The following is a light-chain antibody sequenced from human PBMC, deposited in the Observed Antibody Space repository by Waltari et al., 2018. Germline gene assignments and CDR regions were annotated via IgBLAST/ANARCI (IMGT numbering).Light chain of an antibody. CDR1: QTVINTY. CDR3: QQYGNSLPYT. CDR2: GAS. Sequence: EIVLTQSPGTLSLSPGERATLPCRASQTVINTYLAWYQQKPGQAPRLLIIGASSRATGIPDRRSGSGSGTDFTLTISRLEPEDFAVYYCQQYGNSLPYTFGQGTKLEIK. J-gene: IGKJ2*01. V-gene: IGKV3-20*01.